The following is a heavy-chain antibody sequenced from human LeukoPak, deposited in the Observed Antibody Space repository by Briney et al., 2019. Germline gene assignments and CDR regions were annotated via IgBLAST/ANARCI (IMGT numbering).Heavy chain of an antibody. CDR2: INHSGST. J-gene: IGHJ4*02. V-gene: IGHV4-34*01. CDR3: ARDARDRYGGYAFGY. D-gene: IGHD5-12*01. CDR1: GGSFSGYY. Sequence: SETLSLTYAVYGGSFSGYYWSWIRQPPGKGLEWIGEINHSGSTNYNPSLKSRVTISVDTSKNQFSLKLSSVTAADTAVYYCARDARDRYGGYAFGYWGQGTLVTVSS.